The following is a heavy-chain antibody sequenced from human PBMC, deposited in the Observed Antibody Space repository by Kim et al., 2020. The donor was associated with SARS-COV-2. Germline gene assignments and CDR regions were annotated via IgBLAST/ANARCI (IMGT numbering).Heavy chain of an antibody. CDR3: ARRPYYTSGAYTWYYFDY. Sequence: ESLKISCKGSGYSFTSYWIGWVRQMPGKGLEWMGIVFPGDSDTRYSPSFQGQVTMSADKSISTAYLQWSSLKASDTAMYYCARRPYYTSGAYTWYYFDYWGQGTLVAVSS. CDR2: VFPGDSDT. D-gene: IGHD3-22*01. V-gene: IGHV5-51*01. J-gene: IGHJ4*02. CDR1: GYSFTSYW.